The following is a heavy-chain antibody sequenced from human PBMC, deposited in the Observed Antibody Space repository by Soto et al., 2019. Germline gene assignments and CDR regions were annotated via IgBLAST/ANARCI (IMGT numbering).Heavy chain of an antibody. CDR1: GYSFTSYW. CDR2: IYPGDSDT. J-gene: IGHJ6*03. CDR3: ARHFPTTGDYYYYMDV. Sequence: GESLKISCKGSGYSFTSYWIGWVRQMPGKGLEWMGIIYPGDSDTRYSPSFQGQVTISADKSISTAYLQWSSLKASDTAMYYCARHFPTTGDYYYYMDVWGKGTTVTVSS. V-gene: IGHV5-51*01.